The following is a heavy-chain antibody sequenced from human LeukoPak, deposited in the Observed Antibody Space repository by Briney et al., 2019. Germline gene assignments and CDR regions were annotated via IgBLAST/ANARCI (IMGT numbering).Heavy chain of an antibody. CDR3: ARGRDCSSTSCPRQAYYYMDV. CDR2: MNPNSGNT. V-gene: IGHV1-8*03. D-gene: IGHD2-2*01. CDR1: GYTSTSYD. J-gene: IGHJ6*03. Sequence: ASVKVSCKASGYTSTSYDINWVRQATGQGLEWMGWMNPNSGNTGYAQKFQGRVTITRNTSISTAYMELSSLRSEDKAVYYCARGRDCSSTSCPRQAYYYMDVWGKGTTVTVSS.